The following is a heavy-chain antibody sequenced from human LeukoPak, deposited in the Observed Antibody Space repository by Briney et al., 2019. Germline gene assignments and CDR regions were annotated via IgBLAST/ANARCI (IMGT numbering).Heavy chain of an antibody. V-gene: IGHV6-1*01. CDR2: RYYRSKWYY. CDR3: SLARSEYHYGMDV. Sequence: SQTLSLTCAISGDSVSSISVAWNWIRQSPSRGLEWLGRRYYRSKWYYEYAVSVKSRINISPDTSKNQFSLQLTSVTPEDTAVYYCSLARSEYHYGMDVWGQGTTVTVSS. J-gene: IGHJ6*02. CDR1: GDSVSSISVA.